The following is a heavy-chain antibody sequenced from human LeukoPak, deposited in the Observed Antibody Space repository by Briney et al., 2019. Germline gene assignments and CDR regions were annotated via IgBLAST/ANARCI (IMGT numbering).Heavy chain of an antibody. Sequence: PGGSLRLSCAASGFTFSSYAMSWVRQAPGKGPEWVSTISGSGGTGTYYADSVKGRFTISRDNSKSTLYLPMNSLRAEDTAVYYCVKDRGGSPFYGMDVWGQGTTVTVSS. CDR3: VKDRGGSPFYGMDV. J-gene: IGHJ6*02. CDR2: ISGSGGTGT. CDR1: GFTFSSYA. D-gene: IGHD1-26*01. V-gene: IGHV3-23*01.